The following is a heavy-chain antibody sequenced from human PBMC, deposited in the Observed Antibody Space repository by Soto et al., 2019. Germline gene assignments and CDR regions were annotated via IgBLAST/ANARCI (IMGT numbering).Heavy chain of an antibody. CDR3: AHRVLRTVFGLVTTTAIYFDF. V-gene: IGHV2-5*02. Sequence: QITLNESGPTQVKPRQTLTLTCTFSGFSLTTSGVGVGWIRQSPGKAPEWLALIYWDDDKRYSPSLKSRLTITKDTSKNQVVLTLADLDPADTATYYCAHRVLRTVFGLVTTTAIYFDFWGQGTPFAFSS. D-gene: IGHD3-3*01. CDR2: IYWDDDK. CDR1: GFSLTTSGVG. J-gene: IGHJ4*02.